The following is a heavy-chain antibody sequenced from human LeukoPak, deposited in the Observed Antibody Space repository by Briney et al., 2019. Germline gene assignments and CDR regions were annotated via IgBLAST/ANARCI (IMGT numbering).Heavy chain of an antibody. V-gene: IGHV6-1*01. CDR3: ARASRYSSSSFYFDY. D-gene: IGHD6-6*01. CDR1: GDSFSSNSAA. CDR2: TYYRSKWYN. Sequence: SSQTLTLTCAISGDSFSSNSAAWNWIRQSPSRGLEWLGRTYYRSKWYNDYAVSVKSRITINPDTSKNQFSLQLNSVTPEDTAVYYCARASRYSSSSFYFDYWGQETLVTVSS. J-gene: IGHJ4*02.